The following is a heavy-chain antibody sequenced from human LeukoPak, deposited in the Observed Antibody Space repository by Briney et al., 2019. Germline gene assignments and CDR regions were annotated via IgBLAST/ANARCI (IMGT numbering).Heavy chain of an antibody. Sequence: ASVKVSCKASGYTFTGYYMHCVRQAPGQGHEWMGWINANSGGTNYAQKFQGRVTMTRDTSISTAYMELSRLRSDDTAVYYCRTDRYGDYGDYIDYWGQGTLVTVSS. V-gene: IGHV1-2*02. CDR2: INANSGGT. J-gene: IGHJ4*02. CDR3: RTDRYGDYGDYIDY. D-gene: IGHD4-17*01. CDR1: GYTFTGYY.